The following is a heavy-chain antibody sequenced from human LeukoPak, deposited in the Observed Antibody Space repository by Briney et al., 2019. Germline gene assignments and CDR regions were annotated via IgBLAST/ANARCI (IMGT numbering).Heavy chain of an antibody. CDR1: GGSISSYY. D-gene: IGHD6-19*01. Sequence: SETLSLTCTVSGGSISSYYWSWIRQPPGKGLEWIGYIYYSGSTNYNPSLKSRVTISVDTSKNQFSLKLSSVTAADTAVYYCARHRWESVAVEYWYFDLWGRGTLVTVSS. J-gene: IGHJ2*01. CDR2: IYYSGST. V-gene: IGHV4-59*08. CDR3: ARHRWESVAVEYWYFDL.